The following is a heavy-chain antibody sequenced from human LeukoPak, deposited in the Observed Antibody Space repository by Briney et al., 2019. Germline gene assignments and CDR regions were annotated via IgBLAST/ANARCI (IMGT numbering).Heavy chain of an antibody. CDR3: ARGSVQLWSGDTYYYMDV. Sequence: VGCLRVSCVASGVSFADSAMKCVCPVLGGGVEWVSGIYWNRRNTEYRDTLKDRFTSSRQNTKNSRNLYMNNLGGKDTALYFGARGSVQLWSGDTYYYMDVWGKGTTVTVSS. CDR2: IYWNRRNT. CDR1: GVSFADSA. D-gene: IGHD5-18*01. J-gene: IGHJ6*03. V-gene: IGHV3-20*04.